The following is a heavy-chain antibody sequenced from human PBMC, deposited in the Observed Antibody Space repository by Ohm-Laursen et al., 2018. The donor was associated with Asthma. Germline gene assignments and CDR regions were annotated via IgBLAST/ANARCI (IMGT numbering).Heavy chain of an antibody. D-gene: IGHD6-19*01. CDR1: GFTFNKSW. Sequence: SLRLSCTASGFTFNKSWMSWVRQAPGKGLEWVAHINENGGGKFYVDSVKGRVTISRDNAKNSLYLQMNSLRVDDAGVYYCARVSGGWYPPELSWGQGTLVTVSS. CDR3: ARVSGGWYPPELS. CDR2: INENGGGK. J-gene: IGHJ5*02. V-gene: IGHV3-7*02.